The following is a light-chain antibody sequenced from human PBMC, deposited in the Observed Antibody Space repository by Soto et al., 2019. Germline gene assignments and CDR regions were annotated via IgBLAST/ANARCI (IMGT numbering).Light chain of an antibody. CDR2: AAS. Sequence: DIQMTQSPSSLSASVGDRVTITCRASQGIGNYLAWYQQKPGKVPKLLIYAASTLQSGVPSRFSGSGSGTDFTLTISSLQPEDVGTYYCQKYDSAPQTFGGGTKVEIK. V-gene: IGKV1-27*01. CDR3: QKYDSAPQT. J-gene: IGKJ4*01. CDR1: QGIGNY.